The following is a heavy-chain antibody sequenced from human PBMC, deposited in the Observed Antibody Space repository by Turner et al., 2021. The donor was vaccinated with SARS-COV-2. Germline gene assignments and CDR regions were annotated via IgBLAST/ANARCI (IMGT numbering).Heavy chain of an antibody. CDR1: GFTFSDYG. CDR2: IWYDGSYK. V-gene: IGHV3-33*01. CDR3: ARDGGTGTTFPFFDY. D-gene: IGHD1-7*01. Sequence: QVQLVESGGGVVQPGRSLRLSCAASGFTFSDYGMHWVRQAPGKVLEWVSVIWYDGSYKYYADSVKGRFTISSDNSKNTLYLQMNSLRAEDTAVYDCARDGGTGTTFPFFDYWGQGTLVTVSS. J-gene: IGHJ4*02.